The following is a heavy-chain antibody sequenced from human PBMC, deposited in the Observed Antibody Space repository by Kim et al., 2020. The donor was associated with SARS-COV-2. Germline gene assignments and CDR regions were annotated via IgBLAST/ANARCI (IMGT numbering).Heavy chain of an antibody. J-gene: IGHJ5*02. V-gene: IGHV3-33*05. CDR3: ARPYYYGSGSYYNWFDP. Sequence: GGSLRLSCAASGFTFSSYGMHWVRQAPGKGLECVAVISYDGSNKYYADSVKGRFTISRDNSKNTLYLQMNSLRAEDTAVYYCARPYYYGSGSYYNWFDP. CDR2: ISYDGSNK. D-gene: IGHD3-10*01. CDR1: GFTFSSYG.